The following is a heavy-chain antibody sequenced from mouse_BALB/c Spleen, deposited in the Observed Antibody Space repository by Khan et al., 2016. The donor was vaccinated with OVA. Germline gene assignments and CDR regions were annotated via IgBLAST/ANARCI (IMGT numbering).Heavy chain of an antibody. D-gene: IGHD4-1*01. CDR3: ALNWDEDYYFAY. Sequence: QVQLQQSGAELVRPGASVKLSCKASGYSFTSYWMNWVKQRPGQGLEWIGMIHPSDSETRLNQKFKDKATLTVDKSSNTAYLQLSSPTSEDSAVDYCALNWDEDYYFAYWGQGSTLTVSS. CDR2: IHPSDSET. V-gene: IGHV1S82*01. CDR1: GYSFTSYW. J-gene: IGHJ2*01.